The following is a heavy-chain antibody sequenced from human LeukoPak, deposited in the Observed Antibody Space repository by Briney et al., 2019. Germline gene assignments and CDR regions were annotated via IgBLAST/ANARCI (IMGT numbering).Heavy chain of an antibody. Sequence: SETLSLTCTVSGGSISSSSYYWGWIRQPPGKGLEWIETINYSGDTYYNPSLKSRVTISVDSSKNQFSLKLSSVTAADTAVDYCVRLQAVTGNFDYWGQGALVTVSS. CDR3: VRLQAVTGNFDY. J-gene: IGHJ4*02. CDR1: GGSISSSSYY. CDR2: INYSGDT. D-gene: IGHD1-20*01. V-gene: IGHV4-39*07.